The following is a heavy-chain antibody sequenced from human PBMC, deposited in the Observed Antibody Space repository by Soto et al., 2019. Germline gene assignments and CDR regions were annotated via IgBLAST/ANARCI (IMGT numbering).Heavy chain of an antibody. V-gene: IGHV3-74*01. J-gene: IGHJ6*02. CDR3: ARDPPLTTVVVPTYYGMDV. CDR2: IKNDGSGA. D-gene: IGHD4-17*01. Sequence: RRLSCAASGFTFSKYWMHWVRQVPGEGLVWVSRIKNDGSGATYADSVKGRFNITRDNAQNILYLQMNSLRAEDTAVYYCARDPPLTTVVVPTYYGMDVWGQGTTVTVSS. CDR1: GFTFSKYW.